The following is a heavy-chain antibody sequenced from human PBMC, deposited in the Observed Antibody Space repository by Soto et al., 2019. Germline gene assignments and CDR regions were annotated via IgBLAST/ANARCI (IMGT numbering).Heavy chain of an antibody. CDR2: IIPIFGTA. D-gene: IGHD4-17*01. J-gene: IGHJ6*02. Sequence: QVQLVQSGAEVKKPGSSVKVSCKASGGTFSSYAISWVRQAPGQGLEWMGGIIPIFGTANYAQKFQGRVTITADESTSTAYMGLSSLRSEDTAVYYCAGPYGDYVLYYYGMDVWGQGTTVTVSS. V-gene: IGHV1-69*01. CDR3: AGPYGDYVLYYYGMDV. CDR1: GGTFSSYA.